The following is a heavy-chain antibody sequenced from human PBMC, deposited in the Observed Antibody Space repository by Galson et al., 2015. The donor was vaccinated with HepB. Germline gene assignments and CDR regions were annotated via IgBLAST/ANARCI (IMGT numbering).Heavy chain of an antibody. CDR1: GFTFSSSG. V-gene: IGHV3-30*03. CDR3: ARRYGSAWNLGY. D-gene: IGHD6-19*01. Sequence: SLRLSCAASGFTFSSSGMHWVRQAPGKGLEWVAAISNDGNKKYYADSVKGRFTISRDNSKNTMYLQMNSLGDEDTAMYYCARRYGSAWNLGYWGQGTLVIVSS. CDR2: ISNDGNKK. J-gene: IGHJ4*02.